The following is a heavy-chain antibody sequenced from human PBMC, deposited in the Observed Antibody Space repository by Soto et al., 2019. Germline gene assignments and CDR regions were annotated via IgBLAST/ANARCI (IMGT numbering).Heavy chain of an antibody. D-gene: IGHD6-19*01. J-gene: IGHJ4*02. CDR2: LYSGGNT. CDR3: ARAEGSGWYVYFDY. CDR1: GFTVRDNH. Sequence: EVQLVETGGGLIRPGGSLRLSCAASGFTVRDNHMSWVRQAPGKGLEWVSVLYSGGNTYYTDSVRGRFTMSRDNSKNTVYLQMNSLRVEDTAVYYCARAEGSGWYVYFDYWGQGTLVTVSS. V-gene: IGHV3-53*02.